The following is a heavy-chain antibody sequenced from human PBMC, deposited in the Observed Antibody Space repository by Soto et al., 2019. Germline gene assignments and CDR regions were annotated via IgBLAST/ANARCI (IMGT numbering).Heavy chain of an antibody. CDR2: MYYEGNK. CDR3: ARMRVVGDGAYYYMDV. CDR1: GGSIHGYY. V-gene: IGHV4-59*01. J-gene: IGHJ6*03. D-gene: IGHD2-21*01. Sequence: QVQLQESGPGLVKPSETLSLTCSVSGGSIHGYYWSWIRQTPEKGLESVGYMYYEGNKFYNPSLPESSHHVSGHVQEPLLPEAEFCERGGLGPLYCARMRVVGDGAYYYMDVWGKGTTVSASS.